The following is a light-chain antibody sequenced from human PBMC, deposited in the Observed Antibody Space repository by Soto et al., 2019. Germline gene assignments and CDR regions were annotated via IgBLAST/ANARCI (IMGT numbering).Light chain of an antibody. Sequence: QSVLTQPASISGSPGQSIAISCTGTSSDVGAYNYVSWYQQHPGKAPKLMIFDVTTRPSGVSTRFSGSKSGDTASLTISGLQAEDEADYYCSSYTTSSTQVFGGGTKLTVL. CDR2: DVT. V-gene: IGLV2-14*03. CDR3: SSYTTSSTQV. J-gene: IGLJ2*01. CDR1: SSDVGAYNY.